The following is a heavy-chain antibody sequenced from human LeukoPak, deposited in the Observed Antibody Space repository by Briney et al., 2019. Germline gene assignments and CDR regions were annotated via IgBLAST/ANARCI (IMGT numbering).Heavy chain of an antibody. CDR1: GYTFTGYY. CDR3: ARARPYCSGGSCYDFDY. Sequence: ASVKVSCKASGYTFTGYYMHWVRQAPGQGLEWMGWINPNSGGINYAQKFQGRVTMTRDTSISTAYMELSRLRSDDTAVYYCARARPYCSGGSCYDFDYWGQGTLVTVSS. CDR2: INPNSGGI. J-gene: IGHJ4*02. V-gene: IGHV1-2*02. D-gene: IGHD2-15*01.